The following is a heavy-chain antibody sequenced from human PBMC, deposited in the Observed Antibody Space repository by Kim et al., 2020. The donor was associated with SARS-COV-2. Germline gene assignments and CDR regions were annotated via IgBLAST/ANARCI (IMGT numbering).Heavy chain of an antibody. J-gene: IGHJ6*02. CDR3: ARADFWSGYYWDKYGMDV. CDR1: GGTFSSYA. Sequence: SVKVSCKASGGTFSSYAISWVRQAPGQGLEWMGGIIPIFGTANYAQKFQGRVTITADESTSTAYMELSSLRSEDTAVYYCARADFWSGYYWDKYGMDVWGQGTTVTVSS. V-gene: IGHV1-69*13. D-gene: IGHD3-3*01. CDR2: IIPIFGTA.